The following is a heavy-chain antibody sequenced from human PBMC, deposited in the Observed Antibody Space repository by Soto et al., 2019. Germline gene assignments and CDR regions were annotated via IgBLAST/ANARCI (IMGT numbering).Heavy chain of an antibody. Sequence: EVQLVESGGGLVQPGGSLRLSCAASGFTFSGYWMSWVRQAPGKGLEWVANIKFDGSEKYYVDSLKGRVIISRDNTKNTLSLQRNSMRVEDTDVYYCARDDGWNNVVVPPATQNHYFDYWGPGTWVTVSS. J-gene: IGHJ4*02. CDR3: ARDDGWNNVVVPPATQNHYFDY. CDR2: IKFDGSEK. D-gene: IGHD2-2*01. CDR1: GFTFSGYW. V-gene: IGHV3-7*01.